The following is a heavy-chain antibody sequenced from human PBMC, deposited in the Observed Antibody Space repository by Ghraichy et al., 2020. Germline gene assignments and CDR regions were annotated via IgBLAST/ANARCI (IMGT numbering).Heavy chain of an antibody. V-gene: IGHV1-2*06. D-gene: IGHD6-13*01. CDR3: ARDLQQLVS. CDR1: GYTFTGYY. J-gene: IGHJ4*02. CDR2: INPNSGGT. Sequence: VKVSCKASGYTFTGYYLHWVRQAPGQGLEWMGRINPNSGGTNFAQQFQGRVTMTRDTSISTAYMELSRLRSDDTAVYYCARDLQQLVSWGQGTLVTVSS.